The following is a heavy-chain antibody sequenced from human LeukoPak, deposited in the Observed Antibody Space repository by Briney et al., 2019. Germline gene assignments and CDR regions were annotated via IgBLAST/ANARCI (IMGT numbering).Heavy chain of an antibody. D-gene: IGHD6-19*01. CDR1: GFTFSDYW. J-gene: IGHJ4*02. CDR2: ISGSGGST. V-gene: IGHV3-23*01. Sequence: GGSLRLSCAASGFTFSDYWMTWVRQAPGKGLEWVSAISGSGGSTYYADSVKGRFTISRDNSKNTLYLQMNSLRAEDTAVYYCAKDGVAVAAPDYWGQGALVTVSS. CDR3: AKDGVAVAAPDY.